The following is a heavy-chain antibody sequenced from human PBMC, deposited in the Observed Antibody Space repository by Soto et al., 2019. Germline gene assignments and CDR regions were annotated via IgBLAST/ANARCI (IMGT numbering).Heavy chain of an antibody. CDR2: INGDGSGT. CDR3: ARGIFGSGTANDY. J-gene: IGHJ4*02. D-gene: IGHD3-10*01. V-gene: IGHV3-74*01. CDR1: GFPFSGTW. Sequence: EVQLVESGGGLVQPGGSLRLSCAAPGFPFSGTWLHWVGQAQGKGLVWVSRINGDGSGTSYADFVKGRFTISRDNAKNTLFLQMNGLRAEDTAVYYCARGIFGSGTANDYWGQGTLVTVSS.